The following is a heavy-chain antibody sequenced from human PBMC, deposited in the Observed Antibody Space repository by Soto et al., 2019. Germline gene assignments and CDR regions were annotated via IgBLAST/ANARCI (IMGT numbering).Heavy chain of an antibody. CDR3: ARLADATGDIVVVVAATAYYFDY. Sequence: GESLKISCKGSGYSFTSYWIGWVRQMPGKGLEWMGIIYPGDSDTRYSPSFQGQVTISADKSISTAYLQWSSLKASDTAMYYCARLADATGDIVVVVAATAYYFDYWGQGTLVTVSS. J-gene: IGHJ4*02. V-gene: IGHV5-51*01. CDR2: IYPGDSDT. CDR1: GYSFTSYW. D-gene: IGHD2-15*01.